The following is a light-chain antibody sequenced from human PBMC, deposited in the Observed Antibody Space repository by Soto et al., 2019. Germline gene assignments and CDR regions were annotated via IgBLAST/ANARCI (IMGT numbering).Light chain of an antibody. CDR1: RSVSSNY. J-gene: IGKJ1*01. Sequence: ESVLTQSPGTLSLSPGERATLSCRASRSVSSNYLAWYQQKPGQAPRLLIYGASTRATGIPDRFSGSGSGTDFTLTISSLEFGDSAVYYCQQYGSSPTWTFGQGTKVDI. CDR2: GAS. V-gene: IGKV3-20*01. CDR3: QQYGSSPTWT.